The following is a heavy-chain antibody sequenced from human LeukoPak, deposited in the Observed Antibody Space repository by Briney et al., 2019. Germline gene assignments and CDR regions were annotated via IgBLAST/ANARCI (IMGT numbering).Heavy chain of an antibody. CDR2: IYYSGST. V-gene: IGHV4-39*07. CDR3: ARFSYGMDV. Sequence: PSETLSLTCTVSGGSISSSSYYWGWIRQPPGKGLEWIGSIYYSGSTYYNPSLKSRVTISVDTSRNQFSLKLSSVTAADTAVYYCARFSYGMDVWGQGTTVTVSS. J-gene: IGHJ6*02. CDR1: GGSISSSSYY.